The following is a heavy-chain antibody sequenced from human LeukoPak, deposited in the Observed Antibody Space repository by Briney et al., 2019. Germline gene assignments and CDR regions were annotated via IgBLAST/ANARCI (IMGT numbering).Heavy chain of an antibody. Sequence: GGSLRLSCAASGFTVSSSYMSWVRQAPGKGLEWVSLIYSAGSTYYADSVKGRFTISRDNSKNTLYVQMNSLRAEDTAVYYRAKGRAGIDYWGQGTLVIVSS. D-gene: IGHD6-19*01. J-gene: IGHJ4*02. CDR1: GFTVSSSY. V-gene: IGHV3-66*01. CDR3: AKGRAGIDY. CDR2: IYSAGST.